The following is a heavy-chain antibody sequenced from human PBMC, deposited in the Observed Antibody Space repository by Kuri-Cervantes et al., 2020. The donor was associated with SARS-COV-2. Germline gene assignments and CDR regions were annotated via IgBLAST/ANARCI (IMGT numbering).Heavy chain of an antibody. D-gene: IGHD3-16*01. Sequence: GESLKISFAASGFTFSSYWMSWVRQAPGKGLEWVANIKQDGSEKCYVDSVKGRFTISRDNAKNSLYLQMNSLRAEDTAVYYCARWGVYYFDYWGQGTLVTVSS. CDR1: GFTFSSYW. CDR3: ARWGVYYFDY. V-gene: IGHV3-7*01. CDR2: IKQDGSEK. J-gene: IGHJ4*02.